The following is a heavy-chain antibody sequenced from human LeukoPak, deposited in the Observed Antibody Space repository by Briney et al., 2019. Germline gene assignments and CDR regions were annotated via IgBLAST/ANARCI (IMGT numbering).Heavy chain of an antibody. D-gene: IGHD5-18*01. Sequence: ASVKVSCKASGYTFTCYYMHWVRQAPGQGLEWMGWISAYNGNTNYAQKLQGRVTMTTDTSTSTAYMELRSLRSDDTAVYYCARAAMVTRVRSAFDIWGQGTMVTVSS. J-gene: IGHJ3*02. CDR3: ARAAMVTRVRSAFDI. V-gene: IGHV1-18*04. CDR1: GYTFTCYY. CDR2: ISAYNGNT.